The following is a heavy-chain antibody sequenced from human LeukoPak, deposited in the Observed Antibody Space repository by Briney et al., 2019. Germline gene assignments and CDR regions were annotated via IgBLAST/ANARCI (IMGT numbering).Heavy chain of an antibody. CDR2: IIPILGIA. Sequence: SVKVSCKASGGTFSSYAISWVRQAPGQGLEWMGRIIPILGIANYAQKFQGRVTITADKSTSTAYMELSSLRSEDTAVYYCARGAFGGCSSTSCYTITMVRGVIIGAFDIWGQGTMVTVSS. V-gene: IGHV1-69*04. CDR1: GGTFSSYA. J-gene: IGHJ3*02. D-gene: IGHD3-10*01. CDR3: ARGAFGGCSSTSCYTITMVRGVIIGAFDI.